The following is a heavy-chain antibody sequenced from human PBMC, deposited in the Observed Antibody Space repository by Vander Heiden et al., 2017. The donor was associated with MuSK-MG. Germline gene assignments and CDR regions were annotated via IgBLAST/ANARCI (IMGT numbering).Heavy chain of an antibody. V-gene: IGHV6-1*01. Sequence: QLQLQQSGPGLVKPSPTLSLTCAISGDSFSSNSAAWNWIRQSPSRGLEWLGRTYYRSKWYNDYAVSVKSRITINPDTSKNQFSLQLNSVTPEDTAVYYCARALAGSWYPSYYYYYMDVWGNGTTITVSS. D-gene: IGHD6-13*01. J-gene: IGHJ6*03. CDR3: ARALAGSWYPSYYYYYMDV. CDR1: GDSFSSNSAA. CDR2: TYYRSKWYN.